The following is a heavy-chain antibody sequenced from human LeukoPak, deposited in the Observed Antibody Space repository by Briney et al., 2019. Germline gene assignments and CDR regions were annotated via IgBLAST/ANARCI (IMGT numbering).Heavy chain of an antibody. CDR1: GFSFSTYA. CDR3: ARVRYDGSGYYSISDY. Sequence: GGSLRLSCAASGFSFSTYAMHWVRQAPGKGLEWVANIKQDGSEQYYVDSVKGRFTVSRDNAKNSLYLQMNSLRAEDTAVYYCARVRYDGSGYYSISDYWGQGTLVTVSS. D-gene: IGHD3-22*01. J-gene: IGHJ4*02. V-gene: IGHV3-7*01. CDR2: IKQDGSEQ.